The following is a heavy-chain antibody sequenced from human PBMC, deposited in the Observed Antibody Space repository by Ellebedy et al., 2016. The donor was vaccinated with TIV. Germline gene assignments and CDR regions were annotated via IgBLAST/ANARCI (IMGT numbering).Heavy chain of an antibody. CDR2: IYSGGST. Sequence: GESLKISCAASGFTVSSNYMSWVRQAPGKGLEWVSVIYSGGSTYYADSVKGRFTISSDNSKNTLYLQMNSLRAEDTAVYYCARGSPYYYDSSGYPYFDYWGQGTLVTVSS. V-gene: IGHV3-53*01. D-gene: IGHD3-22*01. J-gene: IGHJ4*02. CDR3: ARGSPYYYDSSGYPYFDY. CDR1: GFTVSSNY.